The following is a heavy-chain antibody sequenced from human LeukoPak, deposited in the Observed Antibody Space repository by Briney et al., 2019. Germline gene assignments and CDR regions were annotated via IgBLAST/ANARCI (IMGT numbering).Heavy chain of an antibody. J-gene: IGHJ3*01. D-gene: IGHD3-10*01. V-gene: IGHV3-23*01. Sequence: PGGSLRLSCLASGFTLSGFRMDSVRQAPGKGLEWVSLIGASGESTYYADSVKGRFTISRDNSKNTLSLQMDSLRVEDTAMHFSVKDILLSTWGLGTMVTVSS. CDR1: GFTLSGFR. CDR2: IGASGEST. CDR3: VKDILLST.